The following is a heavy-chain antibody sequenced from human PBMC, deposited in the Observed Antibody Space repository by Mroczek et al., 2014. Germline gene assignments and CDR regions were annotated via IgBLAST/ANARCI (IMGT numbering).Heavy chain of an antibody. CDR3: ARAGWGGSYQPEYFDY. D-gene: IGHD1-26*01. CDR1: GGSFSGYY. CDR2: VNHSGST. V-gene: IGHV4-34*01. Sequence: QVQLQHGAAGLLKPSETLSLTCAVYGGSFSGYYWSWIRQPPREGGWSGLGKVNHSGSTNYNPSLKSRVTISVDTSKNQFSLKLSSVTAADTAVYYCARAGWGGSYQPEYFDYWGQGTLVTVSS. J-gene: IGHJ4*02.